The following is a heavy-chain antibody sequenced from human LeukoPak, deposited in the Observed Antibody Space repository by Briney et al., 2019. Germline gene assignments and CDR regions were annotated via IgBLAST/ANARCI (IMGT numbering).Heavy chain of an antibody. D-gene: IGHD3-22*01. CDR1: GFTFSSYT. V-gene: IGHV3-21*04. Sequence: GGSLRLSCAASGFTFSSYTMNWVRQAPGKGLEWVSSISSSSSYIYYADSVKGRFTISRDNSKNSLYLQMNSLRAEDTAVYYGAKGLTVYDSSGCYSIGAFDIWGQGTMVTVSS. CDR3: AKGLTVYDSSGCYSIGAFDI. CDR2: ISSSSSYI. J-gene: IGHJ3*02.